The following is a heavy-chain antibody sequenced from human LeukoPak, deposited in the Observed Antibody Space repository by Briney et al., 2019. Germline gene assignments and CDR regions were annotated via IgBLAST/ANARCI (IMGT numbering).Heavy chain of an antibody. J-gene: IGHJ5*02. Sequence: ASVKVSCKASGYTFTGYYMHWVRQAPGQGLEWMGWINPNSGGTNYAQKFQGRVTMTRDTSISTAYMELSRLRSDDTAVYYCARGPDYDFWSGPQFDPWGQGTLVTVSS. D-gene: IGHD3-3*01. V-gene: IGHV1-2*02. CDR1: GYTFTGYY. CDR2: INPNSGGT. CDR3: ARGPDYDFWSGPQFDP.